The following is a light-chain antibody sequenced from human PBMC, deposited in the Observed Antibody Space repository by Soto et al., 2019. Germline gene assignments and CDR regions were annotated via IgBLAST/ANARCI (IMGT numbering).Light chain of an antibody. CDR2: GAS. CDR3: QQYNNWPGT. Sequence: IVMTHSPATLSVSPGERATLSCRASQSVSSNLAWYQQKPGQAPRLLIYGASTRATGIPARFSGSGSGTEFTLTISSLQSEDFAVYYCQQYNNWPGTFGGGTKVDIK. V-gene: IGKV3D-15*01. CDR1: QSVSSN. J-gene: IGKJ4*01.